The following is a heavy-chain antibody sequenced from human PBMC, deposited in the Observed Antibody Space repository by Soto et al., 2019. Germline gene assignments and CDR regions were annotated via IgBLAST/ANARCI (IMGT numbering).Heavy chain of an antibody. D-gene: IGHD1-26*01. CDR2: IKEDGSDT. V-gene: IGHV3-7*01. J-gene: IGHJ3*01. CDR1: GFPFSTYW. Sequence: AGGSLRLSCAASGFPFSTYWMCWVRQAPGKGLEWVGNIKEDGSDTYYVDSVKGRFTISRDNPKNTLYLQLNGLRADDTAVYYCARDSFGRSYDFWGQGTKVTVSS. CDR3: ARDSFGRSYDF.